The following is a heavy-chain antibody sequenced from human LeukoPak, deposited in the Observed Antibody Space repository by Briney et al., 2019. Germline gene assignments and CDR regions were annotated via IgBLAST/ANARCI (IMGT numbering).Heavy chain of an antibody. CDR2: ITANGGNT. V-gene: IGHV3-23*01. Sequence: GGSLRLSCAASGFTLSSYVMNWVRQAPGTGLEWVSGITANGGNTFYADSVKGRFTMSRDNSKDTLYLQMNSLRAEDTAVYYCARGPGIAVAGTESGTSNYYYYGMDVWGQGTTVTVSS. CDR1: GFTLSSYV. D-gene: IGHD6-19*01. J-gene: IGHJ6*02. CDR3: ARGPGIAVAGTESGTSNYYYYGMDV.